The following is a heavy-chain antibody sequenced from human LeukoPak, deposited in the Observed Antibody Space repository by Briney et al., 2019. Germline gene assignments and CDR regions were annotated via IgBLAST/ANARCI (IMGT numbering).Heavy chain of an antibody. D-gene: IGHD3-3*01. CDR1: GFTFSSYG. CDR3: AKEPDDFWSGSHFDY. J-gene: IGHJ4*02. V-gene: IGHV3-30*02. Sequence: PGGSLRLSCAASGFTFSSYGMHWVRQAPGKGLEWVAFIRYDGSNKYYADSVKGRFTISRDNSKNTLYLQMNSLRAEDTAVYYCAKEPDDFWSGSHFDYWGQGTLVTVSS. CDR2: IRYDGSNK.